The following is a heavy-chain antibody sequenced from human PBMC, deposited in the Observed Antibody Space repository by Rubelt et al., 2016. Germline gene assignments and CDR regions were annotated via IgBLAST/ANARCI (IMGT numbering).Heavy chain of an antibody. CDR2: IRGSGGDT. CDR1: GFSFSNYA. D-gene: IGHD6-13*01. CDR3: AKEWAEVGRPNLNY. V-gene: IGHV3-23*01. Sequence: GGSLRLSCAASGFSFSNYAMSWVRQAPGKGLEWVSGIRGSGGDTWYADSVKGRFIIARDNSKNMVYLHMSGLRAEDTAVYYCAKEWAEVGRPNLNYWGQGTLVTVSS. J-gene: IGHJ4*02.